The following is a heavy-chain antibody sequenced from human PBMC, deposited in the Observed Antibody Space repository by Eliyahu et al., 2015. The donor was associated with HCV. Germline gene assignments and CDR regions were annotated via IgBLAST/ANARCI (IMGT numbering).Heavy chain of an antibody. D-gene: IGHD6-19*01. CDR3: ASGGGGIAVAGTGGWFDP. Sequence: QVQLQESGPGLVKPSETLSLTCTXXGXSIXTYYXCWIRRPPPGKGLEWIGXIHYSGSTNYNPSXKSRVTISVDTSKNQFSLNXTSVTAADTAVYYCASGGGGIAVAGTGGWFDPWGQGTLVTVSS. CDR2: IHYSGST. V-gene: IGHV4-59*01. CDR1: GXSIXTYY. J-gene: IGHJ5*02.